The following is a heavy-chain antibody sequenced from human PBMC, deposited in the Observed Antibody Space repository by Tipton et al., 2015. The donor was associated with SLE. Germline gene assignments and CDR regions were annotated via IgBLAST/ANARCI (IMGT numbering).Heavy chain of an antibody. V-gene: IGHV4-39*07. CDR3: ARDLGGGSCYD. CDR2: IYYSGST. CDR1: GGSISSSSYY. J-gene: IGHJ4*02. D-gene: IGHD2-15*01. Sequence: TLSLTCTVSGGSISSSSYYWGWIRQPPGKGLEWIGSIYYSGSTYYNPSLKSRVTISVDTSKNQFSLKLSSVTAADTAVYYCARDLGGGSCYDWGQGTLVTVSS.